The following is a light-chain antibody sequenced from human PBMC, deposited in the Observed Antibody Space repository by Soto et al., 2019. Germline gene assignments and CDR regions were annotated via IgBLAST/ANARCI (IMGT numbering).Light chain of an antibody. CDR1: QSVDSNY. J-gene: IGKJ1*01. CDR3: QLYDSGM. CDR2: AAS. Sequence: EIVLTQSPGTLSLSPGERATLSCRASQSVDSNYLGWYQQKPGQAPRLLIYAASSRATGIPDRFSGGGSGTDFTLTISRLEPEDFAVYYCQLYDSGMFGQGTKVEIK. V-gene: IGKV3-20*01.